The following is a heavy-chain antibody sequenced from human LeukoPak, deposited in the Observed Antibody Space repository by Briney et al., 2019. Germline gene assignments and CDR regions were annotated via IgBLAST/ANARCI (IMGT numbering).Heavy chain of an antibody. CDR1: GFTFSSYG. CDR3: AEDDWGILSIGGTDD. Sequence: GGSLRLSCAASGFTFSSYGMHWVRQAPGKGLEWAAVMSYDGSEKYYADSVKGRFTISRDNSKNTLYLQMNSLRVEDTAVYYCAEDDWGILSIGGTDDWGQGTTVTVSS. V-gene: IGHV3-30*18. J-gene: IGHJ6*02. CDR2: MSYDGSEK. D-gene: IGHD6-13*01.